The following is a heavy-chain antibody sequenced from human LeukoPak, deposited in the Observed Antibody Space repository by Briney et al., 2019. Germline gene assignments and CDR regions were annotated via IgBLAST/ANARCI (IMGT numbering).Heavy chain of an antibody. CDR1: GFTFDDYA. CDR2: ISWNSGSI. CDR3: VKGTDYSSASPFDC. V-gene: IGHV3-9*01. D-gene: IGHD6-6*01. Sequence: GGSLRLSCAASGFTFDDYAMHWVRQAPGKGLEWVSGISWNSGSIGYADSVKGRFTISRDNSRNTLYLQMNSLRAEDTAVYNCVKGTDYSSASPFDCWGQGTLVTVSS. J-gene: IGHJ4*02.